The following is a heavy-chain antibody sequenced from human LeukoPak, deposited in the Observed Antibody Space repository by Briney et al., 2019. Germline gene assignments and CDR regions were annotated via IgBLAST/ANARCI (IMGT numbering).Heavy chain of an antibody. D-gene: IGHD3-16*01. Sequence: PSETLSLTCTVSGGSISSGNFYWSWIRQPPGKGPEWIGYIYYSGSTYYNPSLKSRVTISVDTSKNQFSLKLSSVTAADTAVYYCARAGGFFSPFGYWGQGTLVTVSS. J-gene: IGHJ4*02. CDR2: IYYSGST. V-gene: IGHV4-30-4*01. CDR1: GGSISSGNFY. CDR3: ARAGGFFSPFGY.